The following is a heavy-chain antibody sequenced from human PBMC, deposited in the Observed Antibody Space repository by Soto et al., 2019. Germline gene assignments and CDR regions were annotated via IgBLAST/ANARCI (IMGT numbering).Heavy chain of an antibody. D-gene: IGHD5-12*01. CDR2: IKPSGGST. J-gene: IGHJ4*02. CDR1: GYIFTSYW. CDR3: ARVEGYSADERD. V-gene: IGHV1-46*01. Sequence: QVQLVQSGAEVKRPGDSVTVSCKTSGYIFTSYWIHWVRQAPGQGLEWMGLIKPSGGSTNYAQKFQGRVTMTRDTPTSTVYMELRSLKSEDTAVYYCARVEGYSADERDWGQGTLVTVSS.